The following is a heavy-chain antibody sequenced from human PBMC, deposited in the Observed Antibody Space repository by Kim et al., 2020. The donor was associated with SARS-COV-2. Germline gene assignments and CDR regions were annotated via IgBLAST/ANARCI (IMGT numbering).Heavy chain of an antibody. J-gene: IGHJ4*02. D-gene: IGHD3-10*01. CDR3: ARREGYGSGSYSVDY. Sequence: SETLSLTCAVYGGSFSGYYWSWIRQPPGKGLEWIGEINHSGSTNYNPSLKSRVTISVDTSKNQFSLKLSSVTAADTAVYYCARREGYGSGSYSVDYWGQGTLVTVSS. CDR1: GGSFSGYY. V-gene: IGHV4-34*01. CDR2: INHSGST.